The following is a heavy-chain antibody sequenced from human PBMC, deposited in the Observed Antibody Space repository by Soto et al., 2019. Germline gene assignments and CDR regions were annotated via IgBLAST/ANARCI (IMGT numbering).Heavy chain of an antibody. Sequence: GGSLRLSCAASGFAFSNYAISWVRPAPGKGIDWVSGVSGSGGSTHYADSVKGRFTISRDNSKNTLYLQMNSLRAEDTAVYYCAKHYYYDSSGSFYSYFDFWGLGTLVTVSS. D-gene: IGHD3-22*01. J-gene: IGHJ4*02. CDR3: AKHYYYDSSGSFYSYFDF. V-gene: IGHV3-23*01. CDR1: GFAFSNYA. CDR2: VSGSGGST.